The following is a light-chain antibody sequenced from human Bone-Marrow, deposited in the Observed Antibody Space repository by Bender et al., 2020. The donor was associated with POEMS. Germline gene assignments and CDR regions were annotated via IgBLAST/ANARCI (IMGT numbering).Light chain of an antibody. J-gene: IGLJ1*01. Sequence: SALTQPASVSGSPGQSITISCTGTSSDVGNYNLVSWYQQHPGKAPKFMIYEVSKRPSGISNRFSGSKSGNTASLTISGLQAEDEADYYCCSYAGSSTYVFGSGTKVTVL. CDR1: SSDVGNYNL. V-gene: IGLV2-23*02. CDR3: CSYAGSSTYV. CDR2: EVS.